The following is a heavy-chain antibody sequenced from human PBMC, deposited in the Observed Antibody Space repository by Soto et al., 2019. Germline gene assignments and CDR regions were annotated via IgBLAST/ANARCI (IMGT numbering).Heavy chain of an antibody. Sequence: GASVKVSCKASGGTFSSYAISWVRQAPGQGLEWMGGIIPIFGTANYAQKFQGRVTITADESTSTAYMELSSLRSEDTAVYYCARTYDSSGYAIYWGQGALVTVSS. J-gene: IGHJ4*02. CDR1: GGTFSSYA. V-gene: IGHV1-69*13. CDR3: ARTYDSSGYAIY. CDR2: IIPIFGTA. D-gene: IGHD3-22*01.